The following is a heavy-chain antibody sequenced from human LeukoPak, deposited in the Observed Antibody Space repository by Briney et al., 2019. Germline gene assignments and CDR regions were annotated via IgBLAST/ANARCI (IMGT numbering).Heavy chain of an antibody. D-gene: IGHD2-15*01. Sequence: GGSMRLSCAASGLAFSAYKMHWVRQAPRKGLVWVSRISADGYTTDYADFVQGRFTASRDNTKNTWSLEMNSLRAEDTAVYYCVVGGSPGYWGQGTLVTVSS. CDR1: GLAFSAYK. CDR3: VVGGSPGY. CDR2: ISADGYTT. V-gene: IGHV3-74*01. J-gene: IGHJ4*02.